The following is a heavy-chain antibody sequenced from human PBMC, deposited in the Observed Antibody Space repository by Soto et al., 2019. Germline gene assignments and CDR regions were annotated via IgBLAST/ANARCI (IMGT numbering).Heavy chain of an antibody. CDR2: IYYSGST. J-gene: IGHJ4*02. CDR1: GGSISSGGYY. CDR3: ARDNYGDTYYFDY. V-gene: IGHV4-30-4*08. D-gene: IGHD4-17*01. Sequence: PSETLSLTCAVSGGSISSGGYYWSWVRQPPGKGLEWIGYIYYSGSTYYNPSLKSRVTISVDTSKNQFSLKLSSVTATDTAVYYCARDNYGDTYYFDYWGQGTLVTVSS.